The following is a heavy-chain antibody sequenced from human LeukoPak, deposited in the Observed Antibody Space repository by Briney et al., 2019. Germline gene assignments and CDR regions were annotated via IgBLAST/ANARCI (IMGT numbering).Heavy chain of an antibody. CDR3: AKGRLIDFYYYYMDV. D-gene: IGHD3-10*01. Sequence: GGSLRLPCAASGFTFDDYAMHWVRQAPGKGLEWVSGINWNSDIIGYADSVKGRFTISRDNAKNSLYLQINSLRPADTALYYCAKGRLIDFYYYYMDVWGKGTTVTISS. CDR1: GFTFDDYA. CDR2: INWNSDII. V-gene: IGHV3-9*01. J-gene: IGHJ6*03.